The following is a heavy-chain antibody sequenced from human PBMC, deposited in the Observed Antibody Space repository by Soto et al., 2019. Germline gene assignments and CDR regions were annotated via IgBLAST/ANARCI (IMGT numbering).Heavy chain of an antibody. V-gene: IGHV4-59*01. CDR2: IYYSGST. CDR3: ARDSRDVYFDY. Sequence: LSLTCTVSGGSISSYYWSWIRQPPGKGLEWIGYIYYSGSTNYNPSLKSRVTISVDTSKNQFSLKLSSVTAADTAVYYCARDSRDVYFDYWGQGTLVTVSS. CDR1: GGSISSYY. J-gene: IGHJ4*02.